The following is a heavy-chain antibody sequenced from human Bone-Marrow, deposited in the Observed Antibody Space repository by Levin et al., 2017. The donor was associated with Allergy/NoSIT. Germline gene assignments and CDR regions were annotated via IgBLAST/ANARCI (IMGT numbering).Heavy chain of an antibody. D-gene: IGHD3-10*01. Sequence: GASVKVSCKASGYTFTSYGISWVRQAPGQGLEWMGWISAYNGNTNYAQKLQGRVTMTTDTSTSTAYMELRSLRSDDTAVYYCARVGVYYYGSGSYYDLDYWGQGTLVTVSS. J-gene: IGHJ4*02. CDR1: GYTFTSYG. CDR2: ISAYNGNT. V-gene: IGHV1-18*01. CDR3: ARVGVYYYGSGSYYDLDY.